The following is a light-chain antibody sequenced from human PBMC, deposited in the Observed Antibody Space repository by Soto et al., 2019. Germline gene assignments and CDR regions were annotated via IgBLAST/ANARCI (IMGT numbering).Light chain of an antibody. CDR3: SSYTSDRTGL. V-gene: IGLV2-14*01. J-gene: IGLJ3*02. CDR2: EVS. Sequence: QSALTQPASVSGSPGQSITISCTGTSSDVGGYNYVSWYQQHPGKAPKLMIYEVSSRPSGVSDRFSGSKSGNTASLTITGLQAEDEADYYCSSYTSDRTGLFGGGTKLTVL. CDR1: SSDVGGYNY.